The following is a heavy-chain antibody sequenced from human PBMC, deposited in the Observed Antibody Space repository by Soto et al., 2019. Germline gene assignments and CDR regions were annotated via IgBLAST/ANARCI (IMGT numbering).Heavy chain of an antibody. Sequence: PSETLSLTCTVSGGSISSYYWSWIRQPPGKGLEWIGYMYYNGSTNYNPSLKSRVTITVDTSKNQYSLKLSSVTAADTAVYYCARISGYRTYYYYYYMDVWGKGTTVTVSS. CDR1: GGSISSYY. CDR2: MYYNGST. CDR3: ARISGYRTYYYYYYMDV. V-gene: IGHV4-59*08. D-gene: IGHD5-12*01. J-gene: IGHJ6*03.